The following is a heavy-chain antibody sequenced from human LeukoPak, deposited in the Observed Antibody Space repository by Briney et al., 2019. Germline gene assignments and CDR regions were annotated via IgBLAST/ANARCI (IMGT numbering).Heavy chain of an antibody. CDR1: GFTFSDYY. CDR2: ISSSGSTI. V-gene: IGHV3-11*01. CDR3: ARDPPLGANDAFDI. J-gene: IGHJ3*02. D-gene: IGHD3-16*01. Sequence: PGGSLRLSCAASGFTFSDYYMSWIRQAPGKGLEWVSYISSSGSTIYYADSVKGRFTISRDNAKNSLYLQMNSLRAEDTAVYYCARDPPLGANDAFDIWGQGTMVTVSS.